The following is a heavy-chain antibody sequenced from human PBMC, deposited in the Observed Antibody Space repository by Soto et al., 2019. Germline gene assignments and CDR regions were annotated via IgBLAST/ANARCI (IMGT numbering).Heavy chain of an antibody. CDR3: ARGGLTRGGGLYYYGMDV. Sequence: ASVKVSCKASGGTFSSYAISWVRQAPGQGLEWMGGIIPIFGTANYAQKFQGRVTITADESTSTAYMELSSLRSEDTAVYYCARGGLTRGGGLYYYGMDVWGQGTTVTVSS. V-gene: IGHV1-69*13. CDR2: IIPIFGTA. J-gene: IGHJ6*02. CDR1: GGTFSSYA. D-gene: IGHD1-20*01.